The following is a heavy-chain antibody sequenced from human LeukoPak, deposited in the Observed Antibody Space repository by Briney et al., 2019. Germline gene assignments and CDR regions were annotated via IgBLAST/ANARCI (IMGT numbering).Heavy chain of an antibody. J-gene: IGHJ4*02. Sequence: ETLSLTCAVYGGSFSGYYWSWIRQPPGKGLEWVSSISSSSSYIYYADSVKGRFTIFRDNAKISLYLQMNSLRAEDTAVYYCARDGAQMATVTFDYWGQGTLVTVSS. D-gene: IGHD5-24*01. V-gene: IGHV3-21*01. CDR2: ISSSSSYI. CDR1: GGSFSGYY. CDR3: ARDGAQMATVTFDY.